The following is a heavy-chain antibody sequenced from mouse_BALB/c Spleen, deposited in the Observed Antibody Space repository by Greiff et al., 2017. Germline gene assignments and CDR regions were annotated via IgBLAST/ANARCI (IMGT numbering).Heavy chain of an antibody. CDR3: ARDYGYGRFAY. V-gene: IGHV1-87*01. Sequence: QVQLQQSGAELARPGASVKLSCKASGYTFTSYWMQWVKQRPGQGLEWIGAIYPGDGDTRYTQKFKGKATLTADKSSSTAYMQLSSLASEDSAVYYCARDYGYGRFAYWGQGTLVTVSA. CDR2: IYPGDGDT. CDR1: GYTFTSYW. J-gene: IGHJ3*01. D-gene: IGHD1-2*01.